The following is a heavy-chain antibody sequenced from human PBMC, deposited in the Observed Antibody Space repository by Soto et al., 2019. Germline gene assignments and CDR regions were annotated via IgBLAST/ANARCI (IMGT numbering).Heavy chain of an antibody. V-gene: IGHV3-33*01. CDR1: GFTFSYYG. CDR2: IWYNGSNT. J-gene: IGHJ4*02. D-gene: IGHD2-15*01. CDR3: VRGRGGAYCCGGSCLLDH. Sequence: QVQLVESGGGVVQPGRSLRLSCAASGFTFSYYGLHWVRQAPGKGLEWVAVIWYNGSNTYYADSVKGRFTISRDNSKNILYQQMNSLRAEDTAVYYGVRGRGGAYCCGGSCLLDHWGQGALVTVSS.